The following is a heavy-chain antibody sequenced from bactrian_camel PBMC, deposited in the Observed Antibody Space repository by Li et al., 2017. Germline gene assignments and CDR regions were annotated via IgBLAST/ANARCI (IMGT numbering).Heavy chain of an antibody. CDR2: FVADGNQ. J-gene: IGHJ4*01. V-gene: IGHV3S9*01. Sequence: HVQLVESGGDIVQPGGSLTLSCEVSGFTFSAHVMAWLRQTPGKGLEWVSCFVADGNQIRYADSVKGRFTISRDNAQNTVYLQMTSLKTEDTALYYCVTDTPVVPALYYWGQGTQVTVS. CDR3: VTDTPVVPALYY. D-gene: IGHD7*01. CDR1: GFTFSAHV.